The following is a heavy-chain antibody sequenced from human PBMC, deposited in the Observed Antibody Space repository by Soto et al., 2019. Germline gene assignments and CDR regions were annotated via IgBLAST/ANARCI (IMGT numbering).Heavy chain of an antibody. J-gene: IGHJ4*02. Sequence: QLQLQESGPGLVKPSETLSLTCTVSGASISSSSYYWSWIRQPLGKGLEWIGNIFYSGNTYYNPSFKSRVTISVDASKNQFSLRLSSVTAADTAVYYCASTPLYYSDSWGQGTLVTVSS. CDR3: ASTPLYYSDS. CDR1: GASISSSSYY. V-gene: IGHV4-39*01. CDR2: IFYSGNT.